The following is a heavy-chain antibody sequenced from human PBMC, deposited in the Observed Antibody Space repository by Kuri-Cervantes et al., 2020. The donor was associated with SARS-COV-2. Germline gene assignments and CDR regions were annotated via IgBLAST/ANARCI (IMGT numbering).Heavy chain of an antibody. Sequence: GGSLRLSCTASGFTVGDNAMSWVRQAPGKGLEWVGFIRSKAYGGTTEYAASVKGRFTISRDDSKSIAYLQMNSLKTEDTAVYYCTRDDFWSGYSNYWGQGTLVTVSS. CDR3: TRDDFWSGYSNY. D-gene: IGHD3-3*01. CDR2: IRSKAYGGTT. J-gene: IGHJ4*02. CDR1: GFTVGDNA. V-gene: IGHV3-49*04.